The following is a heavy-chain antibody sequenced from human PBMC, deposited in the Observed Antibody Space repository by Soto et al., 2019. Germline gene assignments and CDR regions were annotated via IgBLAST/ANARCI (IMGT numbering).Heavy chain of an antibody. J-gene: IGHJ6*02. V-gene: IGHV3-30*18. CDR1: GFTFSSYG. CDR2: ISYDGGNK. CDR3: AKVPGYCSSSSCSRDYYYYYGMDV. Sequence: GGSLRLSCAASGFTFSSYGMHWVRQAPGKGLEWVALISYDGGNKYYADSVKGRFTISRDNPKNTVYLQMNSLRTEDTALYYCAKVPGYCSSSSCSRDYYYYYGMDVWGQGTTVTVSS. D-gene: IGHD2-2*01.